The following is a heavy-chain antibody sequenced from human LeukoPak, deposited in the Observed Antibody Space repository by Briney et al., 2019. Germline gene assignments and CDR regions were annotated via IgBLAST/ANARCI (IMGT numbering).Heavy chain of an antibody. CDR2: ISYDGSNK. J-gene: IGHJ4*02. CDR3: ARGGGYSSSWYHRNSQTFYFDY. V-gene: IGHV3-30-3*01. CDR1: RFTFSSYA. D-gene: IGHD6-13*01. Sequence: PGGSLRLSCAASRFTFSSYAMHWVRQAPVKGLEWVAVISYDGSNKFYADSVKGRFTISRDNSKNTLYLQMNSLRAEDTAVYYCARGGGYSSSWYHRNSQTFYFDYWGQGTLSPSPQ.